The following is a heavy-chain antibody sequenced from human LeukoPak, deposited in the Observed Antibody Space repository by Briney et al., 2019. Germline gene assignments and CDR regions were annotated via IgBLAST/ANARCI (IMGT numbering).Heavy chain of an antibody. V-gene: IGHV3-23*01. CDR2: IGGSGGST. J-gene: IGHJ5*02. CDR3: AKESETRGWLRFSDNWFDP. Sequence: GGSLRLSCAASGFTFSSYAMSWVRQAPGKGLEWVSAIGGSGGSTYYADSVKGRFTISRDNSKNTLYLQMNSLRAEDTAVYYCAKESETRGWLRFSDNWFDPWGQGTLVTVSS. CDR1: GFTFSSYA. D-gene: IGHD5-12*01.